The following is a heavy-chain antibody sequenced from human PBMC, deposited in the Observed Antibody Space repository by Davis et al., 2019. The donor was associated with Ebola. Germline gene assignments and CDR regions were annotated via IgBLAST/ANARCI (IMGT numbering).Heavy chain of an antibody. CDR2: IYHSGST. CDR1: GGSISSGGYS. J-gene: IGHJ5*02. D-gene: IGHD3-22*01. CDR3: ARDMYYYDSSGYYLNWFDP. V-gene: IGHV4-30-2*01. Sequence: SETLSLTCAVSGGSISSGGYSWSWIRQPPGKGLEWIGYIYHSGSTYYNPSLKSRVTISVDRSKNQFSLKLSSVTAADTAVYYCARDMYYYDSSGYYLNWFDPWGQGTLVTVSS.